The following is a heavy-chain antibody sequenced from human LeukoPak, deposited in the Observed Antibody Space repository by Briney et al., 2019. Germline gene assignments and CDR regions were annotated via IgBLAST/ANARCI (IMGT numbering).Heavy chain of an antibody. D-gene: IGHD1-26*01. V-gene: IGHV4-59*01. CDR1: GGSISSYY. J-gene: IGHJ4*02. CDR2: IYYSGSA. Sequence: SETLSLTCTVSGGSISSYYWSWIRQPPGKGLEWIGYIYYSGSANYNPSLKSRVTISGDTSKNQFSLKLSSVTAADTAVSYCARSGSYHGNLDYWGQGTLVTVSS. CDR3: ARSGSYHGNLDY.